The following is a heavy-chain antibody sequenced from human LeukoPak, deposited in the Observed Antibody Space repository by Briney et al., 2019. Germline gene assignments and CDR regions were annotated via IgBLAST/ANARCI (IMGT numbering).Heavy chain of an antibody. V-gene: IGHV3-23*01. D-gene: IGHD3-22*01. CDR2: ISGSGGST. J-gene: IGHJ4*02. Sequence: GGSLRLSCAASGFTFGSYAMSWVRQAPGKGLEWVSAISGSGGSTYYADSVKGRFTISRDNSKNTLYLQMNSLRAEDTAVYYCAKDLTSRGYDSSGYFTPLDYWGQGTLVTVSS. CDR3: AKDLTSRGYDSSGYFTPLDY. CDR1: GFTFGSYA.